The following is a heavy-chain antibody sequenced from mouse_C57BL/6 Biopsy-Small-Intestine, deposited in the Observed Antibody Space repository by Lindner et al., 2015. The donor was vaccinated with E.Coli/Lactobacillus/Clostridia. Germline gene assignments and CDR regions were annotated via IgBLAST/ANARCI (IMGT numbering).Heavy chain of an antibody. Sequence: SVKVSCKVSGGTFSSYTLNWVRQAPGQGLEWMGRIIPLGDIANYEQKFQGRITITADQSTNTVYLELRSLRSDDTAIYFCAGATISIFGVAATPFDHWGQGTLVTVAS. J-gene: IGHJ4*01. CDR1: GGTFSSYT. CDR2: IIPLGDIA. CDR3: AGATISIFGVAATPFDH. V-gene: IGHV1-74*01. D-gene: IGHD1-3*01.